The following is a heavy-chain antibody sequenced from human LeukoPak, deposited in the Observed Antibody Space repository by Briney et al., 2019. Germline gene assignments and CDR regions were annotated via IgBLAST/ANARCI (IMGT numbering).Heavy chain of an antibody. CDR3: ARLIAVAGADWYFDL. D-gene: IGHD6-19*01. Sequence: SETLSLTCTVSGGSISSSGYYWDWIRQPPGKGLEWIGNIYYSGSTSYNPSLKSRVTISVDTSKNQFSLKLSSVTAADTAVYYCARLIAVAGADWYFDLWGRGTLVTVSS. V-gene: IGHV4-39*01. J-gene: IGHJ2*01. CDR2: IYYSGST. CDR1: GGSISSSGYY.